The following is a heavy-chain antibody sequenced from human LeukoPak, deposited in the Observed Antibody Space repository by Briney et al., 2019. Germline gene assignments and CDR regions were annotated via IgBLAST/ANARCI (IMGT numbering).Heavy chain of an antibody. V-gene: IGHV1-69*06. J-gene: IGHJ6*03. D-gene: IGHD3-10*01. Sequence: SVKVSCKASGGTFSSYAISWVRQAPGQGLEWMGRIIPIFGTANYAQKFQGSVTITAGKSTSTAYMELSSLRSEDTAVYYCARATYYYAPRGYYYMDVWGKGTTVTVSS. CDR2: IIPIFGTA. CDR3: ARATYYYAPRGYYYMDV. CDR1: GGTFSSYA.